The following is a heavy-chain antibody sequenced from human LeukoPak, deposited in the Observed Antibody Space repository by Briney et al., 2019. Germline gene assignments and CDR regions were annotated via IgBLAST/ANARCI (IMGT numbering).Heavy chain of an antibody. CDR2: IYYSGST. D-gene: IGHD1-26*01. CDR1: GGSISSGGYS. V-gene: IGHV4-30-4*07. J-gene: IGHJ6*03. CDR3: ARHLYSGSYRTYSYYYYYYMDV. Sequence: SQTLSLTCAVSGGSISSGGYSWSWIRQPPGKGLEWIGYIYYSGSTNYNPSLKSRVTISVDTSKNQFSLKLSSVTAADTAVYYCARHLYSGSYRTYSYYYYYYMDVWGKGTTVTISS.